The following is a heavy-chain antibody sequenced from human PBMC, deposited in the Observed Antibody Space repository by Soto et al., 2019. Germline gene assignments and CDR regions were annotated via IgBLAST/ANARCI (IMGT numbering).Heavy chain of an antibody. J-gene: IGHJ4*02. D-gene: IGHD2-15*01. CDR1: GFTFGDYA. Sequence: GGSLRLSCTASGFTFGDYAMSWFRQAPGKGLEWVGFIRSKAYGGTTEYAASVKGRFTISRDDSKSIAYLQMNSLKTEDTAVYYCTRDSPLGWCSGGSCYFMFDYWGQGTLVTVSS. V-gene: IGHV3-49*03. CDR3: TRDSPLGWCSGGSCYFMFDY. CDR2: IRSKAYGGTT.